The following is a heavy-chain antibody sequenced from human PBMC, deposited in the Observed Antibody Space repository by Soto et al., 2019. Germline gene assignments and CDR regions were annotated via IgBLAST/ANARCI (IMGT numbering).Heavy chain of an antibody. D-gene: IGHD2-2*01. CDR1: GFTFSSYE. CDR2: ISSSGSTI. CDR3: ARDGGPVVVPAAGIDY. Sequence: EVQLVESGGGLGQPGGSLRLSCAASGFTFSSYEMNWVRQAPGKGLEWVSYISSSGSTIYYADSVKGRFTISRDNAKNSLYLQMNSLRAEDTAVYYCARDGGPVVVPAAGIDYWGQGTLVTVSS. V-gene: IGHV3-48*03. J-gene: IGHJ4*02.